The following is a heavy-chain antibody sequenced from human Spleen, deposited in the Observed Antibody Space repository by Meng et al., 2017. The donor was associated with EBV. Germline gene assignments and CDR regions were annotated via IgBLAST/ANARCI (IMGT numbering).Heavy chain of an antibody. V-gene: IGHV1-69*01. CDR1: GVLCRGDA. J-gene: IGHJ4*02. CDR2: RIPMSEAP. Sequence: VLWGGSGSEGKKPGSPVKVSAKTSGVLCRGDAISWVRQAPGQGLEWMGGRIPMSEAPHYAQKFQGRVTITADESTSTHYMDLSGLRSEDTAVYYCASESGRGFTPDYWGQGTLVTVSS. D-gene: IGHD3-10*01. CDR3: ASESGRGFTPDY.